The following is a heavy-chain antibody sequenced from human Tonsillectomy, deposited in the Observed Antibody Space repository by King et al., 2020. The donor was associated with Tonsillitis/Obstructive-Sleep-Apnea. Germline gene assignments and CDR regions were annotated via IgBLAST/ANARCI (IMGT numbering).Heavy chain of an antibody. CDR2: FIISSRTI. V-gene: IGHV3-48*02. J-gene: IGHJ4*02. CDR3: ARDRGGSYSNGDY. D-gene: IGHD1-26*01. CDR1: GFTFSSYS. Sequence: VQLVESGGGLVQPGGSLRVSCAASGFTFSSYSMNWVRQAPGRGLEWVSYFIISSRTIFYSYSVKGRFTIPRDNAKDSLYLQMNSLRDEDTAVYYCARDRGGSYSNGDYWGQGTLVTVSS.